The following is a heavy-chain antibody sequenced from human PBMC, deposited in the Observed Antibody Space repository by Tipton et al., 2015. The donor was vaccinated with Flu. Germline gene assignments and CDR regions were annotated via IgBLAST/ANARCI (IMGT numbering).Heavy chain of an antibody. CDR1: TFSVSGIVY. CDR3: ARDRSGSYGAVDY. Sequence: TLSLTCSVSTFSVSGIVYWGWIRQPPGKGLEWLGSFYPGGPSYYNPSLKSRVTMSVDTPKNPFSLNLRSVTAADTAVYYGARDRSGSYGAVDYWGQGTLVTVSS. J-gene: IGHJ4*02. D-gene: IGHD1-26*01. V-gene: IGHV4-38-2*02. CDR2: FYPGGPS.